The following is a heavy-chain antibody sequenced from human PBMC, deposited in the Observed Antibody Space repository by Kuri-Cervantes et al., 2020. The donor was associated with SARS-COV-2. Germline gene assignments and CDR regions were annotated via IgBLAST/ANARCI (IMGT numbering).Heavy chain of an antibody. Sequence: SETLSLTCAVSGYSISSGYYWGWIRQPPGKGLEWIGSIYHSGSTYYNPSLKSRVTTSVDTSKNQFSLKLSSVTAADTAVYYCARVVPAADEGLYYYYMDVWGKGTTVTVSS. CDR1: GYSISSGYY. D-gene: IGHD2-2*01. V-gene: IGHV4-38-2*01. CDR2: IYHSGST. CDR3: ARVVPAADEGLYYYYMDV. J-gene: IGHJ6*03.